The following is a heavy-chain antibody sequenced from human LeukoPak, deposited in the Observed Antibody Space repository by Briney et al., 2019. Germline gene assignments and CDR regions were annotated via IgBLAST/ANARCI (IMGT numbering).Heavy chain of an antibody. D-gene: IGHD6-19*01. J-gene: IGHJ5*02. CDR3: ARDPSNTSGWKTWFDP. CDR2: ISAYNGNT. CDR1: GYTFTSYG. Sequence: ASVKVPCKASGYTFTSYGISWVRQAPGQGLEWMGWISAYNGNTNYAQKLQGRVTMTTDTSTSTAFMEVRSLRSDDTAVYYCARDPSNTSGWKTWFDPWGQGTLVTVSS. V-gene: IGHV1-18*01.